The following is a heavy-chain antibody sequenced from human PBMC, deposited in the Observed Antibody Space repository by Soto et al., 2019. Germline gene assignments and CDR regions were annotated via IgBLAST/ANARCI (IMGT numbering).Heavy chain of an antibody. Sequence: QVQLVESGGGVVQPGRSLRLSCAASGFTFSSYGMHWVRQAPGKGLEWVAVIWYDGSNKYYADSVKGRFTISRDNSKNTLYLQMNSLRAEDTAVYYCARPYYYSSGWGGMDVWGQGTTVTVSS. CDR1: GFTFSSYG. CDR3: ARPYYYSSGWGGMDV. D-gene: IGHD3-22*01. CDR2: IWYDGSNK. J-gene: IGHJ6*02. V-gene: IGHV3-33*01.